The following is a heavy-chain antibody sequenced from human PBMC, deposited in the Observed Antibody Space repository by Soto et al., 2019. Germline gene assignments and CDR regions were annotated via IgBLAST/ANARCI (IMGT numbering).Heavy chain of an antibody. Sequence: EVQLLESGGGLVQPGGSLRLSCAASGFTFSNYAMNWVRQAPGKGLEWVSIISGSNNRTYYADSVKGRFTISRDNSQNTLYLQMNSLRADDTAIYYCASSTMIVVITACGQGTLVTVSS. J-gene: IGHJ5*02. CDR2: ISGSNNRT. CDR3: ASSTMIVVITA. D-gene: IGHD3-22*01. CDR1: GFTFSNYA. V-gene: IGHV3-23*01.